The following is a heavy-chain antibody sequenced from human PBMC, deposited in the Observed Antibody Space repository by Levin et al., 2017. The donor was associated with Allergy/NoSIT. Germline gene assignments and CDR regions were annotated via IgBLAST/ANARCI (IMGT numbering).Heavy chain of an antibody. Sequence: GGSLRLSCAASGFTFSSYSMNWVRQAPGKGLEWVSSISSSSSYIYYADSVKGRFTISRDNAKNSLYLQMNSLRAEDTAVYYCARDGTGKRYYYYGMDVWGQGTTVTVSS. CDR3: ARDGTGKRYYYYGMDV. V-gene: IGHV3-21*01. D-gene: IGHD1-26*01. CDR2: ISSSSSYI. CDR1: GFTFSSYS. J-gene: IGHJ6*02.